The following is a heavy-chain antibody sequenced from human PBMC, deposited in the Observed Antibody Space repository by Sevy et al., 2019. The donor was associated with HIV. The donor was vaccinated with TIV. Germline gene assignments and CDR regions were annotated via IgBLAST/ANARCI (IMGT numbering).Heavy chain of an antibody. CDR2: ISGSGGST. CDR3: AKGGRMYSDILTGPPGLDV. D-gene: IGHD3-9*01. V-gene: IGHV3-23*01. CDR1: GFTFSSYA. J-gene: IGHJ6*04. Sequence: GGSLRLSCAASGFTFSSYAMSWVRQAPGKGLEWVSAISGSGGSTYYADSVKGRFTISRDNSKNPLYLQMNSLRAEDTAVAYCAKGGRMYSDILTGPPGLDVWGKGTTVTVSS.